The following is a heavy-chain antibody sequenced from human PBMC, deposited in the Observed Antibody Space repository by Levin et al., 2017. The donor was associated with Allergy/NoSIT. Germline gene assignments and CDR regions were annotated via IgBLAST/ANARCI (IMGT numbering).Heavy chain of an antibody. CDR3: ATPPPQRYSGSARVIDY. Sequence: LSLTCAASGFTFSSYAMSWVRQAPGKGLEWVSAISGSGGSTYYADSVKGRFTISRDNSKNTLYLQMNSLRAEDTAVYYCATPPPQRYSGSARVIDYWGQGTLVTVSS. D-gene: IGHD1-26*01. CDR1: GFTFSSYA. CDR2: ISGSGGST. J-gene: IGHJ4*02. V-gene: IGHV3-23*01.